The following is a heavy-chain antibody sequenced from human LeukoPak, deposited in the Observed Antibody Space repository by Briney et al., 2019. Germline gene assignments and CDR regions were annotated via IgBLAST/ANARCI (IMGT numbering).Heavy chain of an antibody. CDR2: ISSSSSTI. CDR3: ARYGIPGGGNSGYYYYMDV. J-gene: IGHJ6*03. CDR1: GFTFSSYS. Sequence: PGGSLRLSCAASGFTFSSYSMNWVRQAPGKGLEWVSYISSSSSTIYYADSVKGRFTISRDNAKNSLYLQMNSLRAEDTAVYYCARYGIPGGGNSGYYYYMDVWGKGTTVTVSS. D-gene: IGHD4-23*01. V-gene: IGHV3-48*01.